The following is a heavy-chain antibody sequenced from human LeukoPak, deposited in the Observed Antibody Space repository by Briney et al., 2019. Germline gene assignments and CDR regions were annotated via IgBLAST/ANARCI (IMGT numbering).Heavy chain of an antibody. V-gene: IGHV3-74*01. CDR2: FNSDGISR. CDR1: GFTVSSYW. Sequence: GGSLRLSCAASGFTVSSYWMHWVRQAPGKGLVWVSRFNSDGISRSYADSVKGRFTISRDNAKNTLYLQMNSLRAEDTAMYYCARGLYYLDSWGQGTLVTVSS. J-gene: IGHJ4*02. CDR3: ARGLYYLDS.